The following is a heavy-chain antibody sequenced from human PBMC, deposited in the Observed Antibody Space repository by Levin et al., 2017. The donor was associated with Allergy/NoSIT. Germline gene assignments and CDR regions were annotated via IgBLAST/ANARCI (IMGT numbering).Heavy chain of an antibody. CDR2: TFYRSKWYT. CDR1: GDSVSSNSAS. D-gene: IGHD4-17*01. V-gene: IGHV6-1*01. Sequence: KSSETLSLTCAISGDSVSSNSASWNWIRQSPSRGLEWLGRTFYRSKWYTDYAVSVKSRIIINADTSNNQFSLQLNSVTPEDTAVYYCARGLGLTVTTDWFDPWGQGTLVTVSS. CDR3: ARGLGLTVTTDWFDP. J-gene: IGHJ5*02.